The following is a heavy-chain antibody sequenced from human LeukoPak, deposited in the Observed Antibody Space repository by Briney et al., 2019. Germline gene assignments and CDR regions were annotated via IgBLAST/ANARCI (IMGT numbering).Heavy chain of an antibody. CDR2: INPNGGAT. D-gene: IGHD6-19*01. J-gene: IGHJ5*02. CDR3: ARDKWPGVAVAGEVWFDP. Sequence: ASVKVSCKASGYTFTGFYMHWVRQAPGQGLEWMGWINPNGGATNYAQKFQGRVTMTRETSINTAYMELSRLRSDDTAVYYCARDKWPGVAVAGEVWFDPWGQGTLVTVSS. V-gene: IGHV1-2*02. CDR1: GYTFTGFY.